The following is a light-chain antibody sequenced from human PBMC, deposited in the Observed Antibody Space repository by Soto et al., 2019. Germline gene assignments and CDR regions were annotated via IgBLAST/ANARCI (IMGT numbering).Light chain of an antibody. V-gene: IGKV1-27*01. CDR2: AAS. CDR1: QDISDY. J-gene: IGKJ1*01. Sequence: DIQMTQSPSSLSASLGDRVTITCRASQDISDYLAWYQQKAVNPPNLLISAASTLQSGVSSRFRGSGAGTDFTLTITSLQPEDFATYYCQRYNKAPWTFGQGTKVEIK. CDR3: QRYNKAPWT.